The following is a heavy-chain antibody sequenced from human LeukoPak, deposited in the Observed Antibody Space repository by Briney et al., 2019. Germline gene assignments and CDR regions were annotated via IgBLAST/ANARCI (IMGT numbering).Heavy chain of an antibody. CDR3: ARDPRSGSYLDY. CDR2: IYYSGST. Sequence: SETLPLTCTVSGGSISSYYWSWIRQPPGKGLEWIGYIYYSGSTNYNPSLKSRVTISVDTSKNQFSLKLSSVTAADTAVYYCARDPRSGSYLDYWGQGTLVTVSS. D-gene: IGHD3-10*01. J-gene: IGHJ4*02. V-gene: IGHV4-59*01. CDR1: GGSISSYY.